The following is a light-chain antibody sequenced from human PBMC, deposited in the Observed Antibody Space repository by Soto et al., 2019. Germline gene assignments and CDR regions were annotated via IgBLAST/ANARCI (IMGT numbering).Light chain of an antibody. CDR2: DVS. V-gene: IGLV2-14*04. Sequence: NRSDVGGYNYVSWYQQHPGKAPKLMIYDVSNRPSGVSNRFSGSKSGNTASLTISGLQAEDEADYYCSSYTSSSTLHVFGTGTKVTVL. CDR3: SSYTSSSTLHV. J-gene: IGLJ1*01. CDR1: RSDVGGYNY.